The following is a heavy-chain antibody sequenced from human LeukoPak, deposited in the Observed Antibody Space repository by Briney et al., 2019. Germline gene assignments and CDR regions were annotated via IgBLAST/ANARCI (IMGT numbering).Heavy chain of an antibody. V-gene: IGHV1-69*05. Sequence: SVKVSCKASRGTFSRYAIGWVRQAPGQGLECMGGIFPIFRTAHYAQKFQGRVTITTDESTSTAYMELNSLRSEDTAVYYCATGGSYQSLPFDYWGQGTLVTVSS. J-gene: IGHJ4*02. D-gene: IGHD1-26*01. CDR2: IFPIFRTA. CDR3: ATGGSYQSLPFDY. CDR1: RGTFSRYA.